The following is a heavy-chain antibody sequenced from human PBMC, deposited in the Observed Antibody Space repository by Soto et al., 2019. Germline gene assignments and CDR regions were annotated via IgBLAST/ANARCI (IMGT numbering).Heavy chain of an antibody. V-gene: IGHV3-30-3*01. D-gene: IGHD2-2*01. CDR2: ISYDGSNK. CDR1: GFTISSYA. Sequence: PGGPLRLSCAASGFTISSYAMHWVRQDPGKGLEWGGVISYDGSNKYYADSVKGRFTISRDNSKNTLYLQMNSLRAEDTRVYYCAKPGEGYCSRTSGYLDYDYGMDVWGQGTTVTVSS. CDR3: AKPGEGYCSRTSGYLDYDYGMDV. J-gene: IGHJ6*02.